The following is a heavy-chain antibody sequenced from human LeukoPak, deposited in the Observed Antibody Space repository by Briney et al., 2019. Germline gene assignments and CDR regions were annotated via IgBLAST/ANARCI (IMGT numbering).Heavy chain of an antibody. D-gene: IGHD3-22*01. V-gene: IGHV1-18*01. CDR1: GYTFTSYG. CDR3: ARDLAENYYDSSGYYSGDY. CDR2: ISAYNDNT. J-gene: IGHJ4*02. Sequence: ASVKVSCKASGYTFTSYGISWVRQAPGQGLEWMGWISAYNDNTNYAQKLQGRVTMTTDTSTSTAYMELRSLRSDDTAVYYCARDLAENYYDSSGYYSGDYWGQGTLVTVSS.